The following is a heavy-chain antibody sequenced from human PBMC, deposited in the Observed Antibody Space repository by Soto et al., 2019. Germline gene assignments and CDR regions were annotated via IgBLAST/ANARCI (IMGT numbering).Heavy chain of an antibody. V-gene: IGHV3-23*01. D-gene: IGHD2-15*01. CDR2: ISGSGGST. Sequence: GGSLRLSCAASGFTFSSYAMSWVRQAPGKGLEWVSAISGSGGSTYYADSVKGRFTISRDNSKNTLYLQMNSLRAEDTAVYYCAKIVVVVAATRAPTKFDYWGQGTLVTVSS. J-gene: IGHJ4*02. CDR3: AKIVVVVAATRAPTKFDY. CDR1: GFTFSSYA.